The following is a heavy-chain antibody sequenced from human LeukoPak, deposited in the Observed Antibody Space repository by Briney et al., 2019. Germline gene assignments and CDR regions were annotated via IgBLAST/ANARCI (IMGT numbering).Heavy chain of an antibody. CDR3: ARQWGANGYGYFDY. CDR2: VSYSGTT. V-gene: IGHV4-59*08. D-gene: IGHD5-12*01. J-gene: IGHJ4*02. Sequence: PSETLSLTCTVSGGSIRGHYWSWIRQPPGKGLEWIGHVSYSGTTKYNAPLKSRVTISVDTSKNQFSLRLNSVTAADTSVYYCARQWGANGYGYFDYWGQGTLVTVSS. CDR1: GGSIRGHY.